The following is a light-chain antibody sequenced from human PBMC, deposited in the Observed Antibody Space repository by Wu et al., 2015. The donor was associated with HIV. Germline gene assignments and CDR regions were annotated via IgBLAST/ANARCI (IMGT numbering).Light chain of an antibody. CDR2: GAS. V-gene: IGKV1-27*01. CDR3: QKXNRAPHT. Sequence: DIQMTQSPSSLSASVGDRVTITCRASQGIANYLAWYQQKPGKVPKLLISGASTLHSGVPSRFSGSGSETDFTLSISSLQPEDVAAYYCQKXNRAPHTFGQGTKVDIK. CDR1: QGIANY. J-gene: IGKJ1*01.